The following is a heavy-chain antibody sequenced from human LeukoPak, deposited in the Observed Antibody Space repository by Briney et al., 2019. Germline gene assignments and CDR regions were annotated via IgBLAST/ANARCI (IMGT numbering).Heavy chain of an antibody. CDR1: GGSISSSSYY. V-gene: IGHV4-39*01. Sequence: SETLSLTCTVSGGSISSSSYYWGWIRQPPGKGLEWIGSIYYSGSTYYNPSLKSRVTISVDTSKNQFSLKLSSVTAADTAVYYCARSPGGVIVHFDYWGQGTLVTVSS. J-gene: IGHJ4*02. CDR2: IYYSGST. D-gene: IGHD3-16*02. CDR3: ARSPGGVIVHFDY.